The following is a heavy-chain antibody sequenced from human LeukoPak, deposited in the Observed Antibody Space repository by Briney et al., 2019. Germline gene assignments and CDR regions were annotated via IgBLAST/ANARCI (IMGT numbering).Heavy chain of an antibody. Sequence: GGSLRLSCAASGFPFSSYWMSWVRQAPGKGLEWVANIRHDGSETYYVDSLRGRFTISRDNAKNLVYLQMNSLRAEDTAVYYCATLVATTRFDYWGQGTLATVSS. J-gene: IGHJ4*02. D-gene: IGHD5-12*01. V-gene: IGHV3-7*01. CDR2: IRHDGSET. CDR1: GFPFSSYW. CDR3: ATLVATTRFDY.